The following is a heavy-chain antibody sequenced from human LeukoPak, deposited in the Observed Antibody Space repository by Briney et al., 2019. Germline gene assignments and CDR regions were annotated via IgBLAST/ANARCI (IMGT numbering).Heavy chain of an antibody. V-gene: IGHV3-23*01. CDR1: GFTFSSYA. D-gene: IGHD6-13*01. Sequence: PGGSLRLSCLASGFTFSSYAMSWVRQAPGRGLEWVSAISCNSGNSHYADSVKGRFTISRDNSRNTLYLQMNSLRDEDTAIYYCAKPARVGAVDYWGQGTLVTVSS. CDR3: AKPARVGAVDY. CDR2: ISCNSGNS. J-gene: IGHJ4*02.